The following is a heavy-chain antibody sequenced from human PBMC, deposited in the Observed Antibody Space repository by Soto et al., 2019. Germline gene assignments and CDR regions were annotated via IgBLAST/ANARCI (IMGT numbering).Heavy chain of an antibody. J-gene: IGHJ5*01. CDR2: IYSSGNT. Sequence: EPLSLTWIYSGGSISGYYWTLIRQPAGKGPEWIGRIYSSGNTKYNPSIQSRVTMSLDTSNNQFSLRLTSVTAADTAVYYCARGQRFSYLFDSWGQGTLVTASS. CDR1: GGSISGYY. V-gene: IGHV4-4*07. CDR3: ARGQRFSYLFDS. D-gene: IGHD2-2*01.